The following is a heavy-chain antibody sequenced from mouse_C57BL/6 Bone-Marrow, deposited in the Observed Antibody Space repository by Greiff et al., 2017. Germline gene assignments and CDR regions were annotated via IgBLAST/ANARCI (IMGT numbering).Heavy chain of an antibody. CDR2: IHPNSGST. J-gene: IGHJ3*01. D-gene: IGHD1-1*01. CDR1: GYTFTSYW. V-gene: IGHV1-64*01. Sequence: QVQLQHPGAELVKPGASVKLSCKASGYTFTSYWMHWVKQRPGQGLEWIGMIHPNSGSTNYNEKFKSKATLTVDKSSSTAYMQLSSLTSEDSAVYYCARGGYYYGSWFAYWGQGTLVTVSA. CDR3: ARGGYYYGSWFAY.